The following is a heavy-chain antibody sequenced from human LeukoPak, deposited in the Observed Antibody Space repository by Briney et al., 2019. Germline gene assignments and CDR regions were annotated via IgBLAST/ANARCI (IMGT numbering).Heavy chain of an antibody. CDR3: ARGVFGESLES. CDR2: MNPNVGGA. D-gene: IGHD3-10*02. J-gene: IGHJ4*02. CDR1: GHTFTGYY. Sequence: GASVKVSCKASGHTFTGYYVYWVRQAPGQGLEWMGWMNPNVGGANFPQKFQGRVTVTSDPAISAAYMELRRLRSDDTPVYYCARGVFGESLESWGQGTLVTVSS. V-gene: IGHV1-2*02.